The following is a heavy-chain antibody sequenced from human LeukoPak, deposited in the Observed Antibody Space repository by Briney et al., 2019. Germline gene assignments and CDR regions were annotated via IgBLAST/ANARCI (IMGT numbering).Heavy chain of an antibody. CDR2: IYNSGST. V-gene: IGHV4-59*01. CDR1: GGSISIYY. D-gene: IGHD1-26*01. J-gene: IGHJ4*02. Sequence: SETLSLTCTVSGGSISIYYWSWIRQPPGKGLEWIGYIYNSGSTNYNPSLRSRVTISVDTSRNQFSLKLTSVTAADTAVYYCVRDRELTYWGQGTLVTVSS. CDR3: VRDRELTY.